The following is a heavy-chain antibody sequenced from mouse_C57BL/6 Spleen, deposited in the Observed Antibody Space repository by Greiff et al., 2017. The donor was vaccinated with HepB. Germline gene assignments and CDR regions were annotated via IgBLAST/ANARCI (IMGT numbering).Heavy chain of an antibody. J-gene: IGHJ2*01. D-gene: IGHD2-5*01. Sequence: EVQLQQSGPELVKPGASVKISCKASGYTFTDYYMNWVKQSHGKSLEWIGDINPNNGGTSYNQKFKGKATLTVDKSSSTAYMELRSLTSEDSAVYYCARPPGDYSNYFDYWGQGTTLTVSS. CDR1: GYTFTDYY. CDR2: INPNNGGT. V-gene: IGHV1-26*01. CDR3: ARPPGDYSNYFDY.